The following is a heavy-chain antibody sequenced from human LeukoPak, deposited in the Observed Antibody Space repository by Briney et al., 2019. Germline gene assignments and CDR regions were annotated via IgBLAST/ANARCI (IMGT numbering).Heavy chain of an antibody. CDR1: GYTFTGYY. V-gene: IGHV1-45*02. CDR2: ITPFNGNT. J-gene: IGHJ4*02. D-gene: IGHD5-18*01. CDR3: ATHGYSYGPYYFDY. Sequence: GASVKVSCKASGYTFTGYYMHWVRQAPGQALEWMGWITPFNGNTNYAQKFQDRVTITRDRSMSTAYMELSSLRSEDTAMYYCATHGYSYGPYYFDYWGQGTLVTVSS.